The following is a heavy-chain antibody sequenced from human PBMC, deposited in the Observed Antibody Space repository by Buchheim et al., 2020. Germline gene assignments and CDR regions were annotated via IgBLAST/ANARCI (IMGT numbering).Heavy chain of an antibody. CDR3: ARHALGFGDYFDS. J-gene: IGHJ4*02. V-gene: IGHV4-39*01. Sequence: QLQLQESGPGLVRPSETLSLTCSVSGASISRSNFHWDWIRQSPGTGLEWIGSVYHGETVYYNLSLKSRVSISVDTSKNHFSLKLTSVTAADSAVYYCARHALGFGDYFDSWGQGAL. CDR1: GASISRSNFH. D-gene: IGHD3-10*01. CDR2: VYHGETV.